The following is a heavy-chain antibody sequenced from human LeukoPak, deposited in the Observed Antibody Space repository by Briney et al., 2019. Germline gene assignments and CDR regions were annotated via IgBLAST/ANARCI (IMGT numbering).Heavy chain of an antibody. CDR1: GFTFSDYY. CDR2: ISSSGSTI. V-gene: IGHV3-11*01. Sequence: MSGGSLRLSCAASGFTFSDYYMSWIRQAPGKGLEWVSYISSSGSTIYYADSVKGRFTISRDNAKNSLYLQMNSLRAEDTAVYYCARDQVTTTDAFDIWGQGTMVTVSS. D-gene: IGHD4-17*01. J-gene: IGHJ3*02. CDR3: ARDQVTTTDAFDI.